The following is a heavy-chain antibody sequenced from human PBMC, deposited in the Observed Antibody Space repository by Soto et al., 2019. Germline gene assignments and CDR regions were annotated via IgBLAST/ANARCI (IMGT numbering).Heavy chain of an antibody. D-gene: IGHD4-4*01. V-gene: IGHV4-31*03. Sequence: LSVTCTVSGGSTNNGRDYWSWIRQHPGKCLAWIGYIYYSSCTYYNPSLKSRFTISVDTSRNQFSLKLRSVTAADTAVYYCARANPVTAPGYYDGMDVCAQGTTVT. CDR2: IYYSSCT. CDR1: GGSTNNGRDY. CDR3: ARANPVTAPGYYDGMDV. J-gene: IGHJ6*02.